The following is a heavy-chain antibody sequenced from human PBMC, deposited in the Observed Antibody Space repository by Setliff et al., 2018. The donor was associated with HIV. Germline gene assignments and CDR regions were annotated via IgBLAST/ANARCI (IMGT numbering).Heavy chain of an antibody. CDR3: ARFCRGGSCPDY. Sequence: SETLSLTCTVSGGSVSSGGYYWNWIRQRPGKGLEWIGHIYYSGSTSYNPSLQSRVTISIDKARDQFSLKLSSVTAADTAVYYCARFCRGGSCPDYWGQGTLVTVSS. V-gene: IGHV4-30-4*08. D-gene: IGHD2-15*01. CDR2: IYYSGST. J-gene: IGHJ4*02. CDR1: GGSVSSGGYY.